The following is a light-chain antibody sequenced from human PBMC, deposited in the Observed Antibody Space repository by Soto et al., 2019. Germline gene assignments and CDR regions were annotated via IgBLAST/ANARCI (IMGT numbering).Light chain of an antibody. Sequence: QYVLTQPASVSGSPGQSVTISCTGTSSEVGGYNYGSWYQQHPGKAPILMIYEVSNRPSGVSNRSSGSKSGNTASLTISGLQAEDESYYYCSSYTSNTYYVGGTGTKVAV. CDR3: SSYTSNTYYV. CDR1: SSEVGGYNY. J-gene: IGLJ1*01. CDR2: EVS. V-gene: IGLV2-14*01.